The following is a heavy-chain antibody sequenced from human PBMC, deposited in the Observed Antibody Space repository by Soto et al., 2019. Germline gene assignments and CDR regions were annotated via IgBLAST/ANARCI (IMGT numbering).Heavy chain of an antibody. CDR3: AIGAAARHPLGP. V-gene: IGHV1-18*04. J-gene: IGHJ5*02. CDR1: GYSYTSYG. CDR2: ISARYGNT. D-gene: IGHD6-13*01. Sequence: QVQLVQSGAEVKITGASVKISCRTSGYSYTSYGITWLRQAPGQGFERMGWISARYGNTNYAEKFQDRVTMSTDPSTTTAYLDLKNPRFYYTAVYYCAIGAAARHPLGPWGQGTLVTVS.